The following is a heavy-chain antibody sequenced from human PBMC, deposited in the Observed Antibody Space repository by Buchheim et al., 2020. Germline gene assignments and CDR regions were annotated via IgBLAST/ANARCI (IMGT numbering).Heavy chain of an antibody. J-gene: IGHJ4*02. D-gene: IGHD3-16*02. CDR3: ARGHVGGSYRSEPEFYFDY. V-gene: IGHV3-48*01. CDR2: VSSSSNNL. Sequence: EVQLVESGGGLVQPGGSLRLSCAASGFSFNKYSMNWVRQAPGKGLEWVSYVSSSSNNLYYGDSVKGRFTISRDNAKNSLYLQMNSLRGEDTAVYYCARGHVGGSYRSEPEFYFDYWGQGTL. CDR1: GFSFNKYS.